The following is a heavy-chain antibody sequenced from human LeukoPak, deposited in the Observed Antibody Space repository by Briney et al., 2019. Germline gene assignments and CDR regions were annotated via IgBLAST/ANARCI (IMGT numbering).Heavy chain of an antibody. Sequence: ASVKVSCKASENTFTNYYMHWVRQAPGQGLEWLGIINPNGDRTNYAQTFQGRVTMTRDTSTTTVYMELSSLRSEDTAVYYCARDMSTRVTPISYAFDVWGQGTMVAVSS. CDR2: INPNGDRT. CDR1: ENTFTNYY. V-gene: IGHV1-46*01. CDR3: ARDMSTRVTPISYAFDV. D-gene: IGHD4-23*01. J-gene: IGHJ3*01.